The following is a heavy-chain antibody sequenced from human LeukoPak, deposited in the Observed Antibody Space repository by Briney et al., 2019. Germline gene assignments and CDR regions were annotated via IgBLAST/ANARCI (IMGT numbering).Heavy chain of an antibody. J-gene: IGHJ4*01. D-gene: IGHD5-12*01. Sequence: SQTLSLTCTVSGGSISSGGYYWSWIRQPPGKGLEWIGFIYYSGSANYNPSLRSRVTISVDTSKNQFSLKLTSVTAADTAVYYCARTGVVAPSYFFGYWGHGTLVTVSS. V-gene: IGHV4-61*08. CDR2: IYYSGSA. CDR3: ARTGVVAPSYFFGY. CDR1: GGSISSGGYY.